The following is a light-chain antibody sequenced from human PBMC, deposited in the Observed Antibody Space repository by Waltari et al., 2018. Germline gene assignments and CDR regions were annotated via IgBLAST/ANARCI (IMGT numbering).Light chain of an antibody. CDR1: QSVSTY. J-gene: IGKJ1*01. V-gene: IGKV3-20*01. Sequence: EIVLTQSPGTVSLSPGDRATFSCWASQSVSTYLAWSQQKPGQAPRLLIYHASTRATGIPDRFSGIGSGTDFSLTISRLEPEDFAMYYCHQYVESPATFGQGTKVEIK. CDR3: HQYVESPAT. CDR2: HAS.